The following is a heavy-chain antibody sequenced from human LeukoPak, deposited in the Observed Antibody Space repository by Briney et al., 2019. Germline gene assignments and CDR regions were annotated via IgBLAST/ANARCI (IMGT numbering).Heavy chain of an antibody. CDR3: ARDRRGWQNYYMDG. CDR2: IWYDGSNK. CDR1: GFTFSSYG. D-gene: IGHD6-19*01. V-gene: IGHV3-33*01. Sequence: GGSLRLSCAASGFTFSSYGMHWVRQAPGKGLEWVAVIWYDGSNKYYADSVKGRFTISRDNSKNTLYLQMNSLRAEDTAVYYCARDRRGWQNYYMDGWGKGTTVTVSS. J-gene: IGHJ6*03.